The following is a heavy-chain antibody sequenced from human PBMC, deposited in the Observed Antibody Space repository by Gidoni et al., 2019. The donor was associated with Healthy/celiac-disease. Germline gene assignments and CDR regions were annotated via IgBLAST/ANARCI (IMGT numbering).Heavy chain of an antibody. D-gene: IGHD3-16*01. CDR2: IKSKTDGGTT. J-gene: IGHJ3*02. CDR3: TTDWASLDAFDI. Sequence: EVQLVESGGGLVKPGGSLRLSCAASGFTFSNAWMSWVRQAPGKGLEWVGRIKSKTDGGTTDYAAPVKGRFTISRDDSKNTLYLQMNSLKTEDTAVYYCTTDWASLDAFDIWGQGTMVTVSS. CDR1: GFTFSNAW. V-gene: IGHV3-15*01.